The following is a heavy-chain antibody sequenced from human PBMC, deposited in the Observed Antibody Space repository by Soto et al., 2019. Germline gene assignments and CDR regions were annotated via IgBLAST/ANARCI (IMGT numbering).Heavy chain of an antibody. CDR3: ARGRYHTSSGHYSGGWYYFDL. CDR2: IDHSGSS. D-gene: IGHD3-22*01. Sequence: QVQLQQWGAGLLKPSETLSLTCAVHDGSLSGYHWGWIRQTPEKGLEWIGKIDHSGSSNYNPSFKSRVTISVDASSSQFSMTLSSVTAADRAVYYCARGRYHTSSGHYSGGWYYFDLWGRGTLVTVSS. V-gene: IGHV4-34*01. CDR1: DGSLSGYH. J-gene: IGHJ4*02.